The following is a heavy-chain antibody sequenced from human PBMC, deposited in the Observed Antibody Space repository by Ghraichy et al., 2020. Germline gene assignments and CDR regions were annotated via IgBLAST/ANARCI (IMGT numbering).Heavy chain of an antibody. Sequence: SETLSLTCTVSGGSISSSSYYWGWIRQPPGKGLEWIGSIYYSGSTYYNPSLKSRVTISVDTSKNQFSLKLSSVTAADTAVYYCARHVVYSSSAIFDYWGQGTLVTVSS. CDR3: ARHVVYSSSAIFDY. V-gene: IGHV4-39*01. CDR1: GGSISSSSYY. D-gene: IGHD6-6*01. J-gene: IGHJ4*02. CDR2: IYYSGST.